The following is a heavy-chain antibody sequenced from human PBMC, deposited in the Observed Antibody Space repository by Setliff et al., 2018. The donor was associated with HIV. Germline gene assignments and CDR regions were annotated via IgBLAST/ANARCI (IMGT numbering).Heavy chain of an antibody. J-gene: IGHJ4*02. D-gene: IGHD6-6*01. CDR2: MNPISDHR. Sequence: ASVKVSCKASGYTFSRYAMHWVRQATGQGLEWMAWMNPISDHRGYAQKFQGRLTMTKDTSTSTAYMELRSLTSDDTAVYYCARSRYSSSSGDYWGQGTLVTVSS. CDR3: ARSRYSSSSGDY. CDR1: GYTFSRYA. V-gene: IGHV1-8*01.